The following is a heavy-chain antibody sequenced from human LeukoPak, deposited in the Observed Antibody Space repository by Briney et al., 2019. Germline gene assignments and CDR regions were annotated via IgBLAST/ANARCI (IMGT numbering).Heavy chain of an antibody. D-gene: IGHD6-19*01. Sequence: PGGSLRLSCAASGFTFSDYYMSWIRQAPGKGLEWVSYISSSGSTIYYADSVKGRFTISRDNSKNTLYLQMNSLRAEDTAVYYCARDHLAVAGTYYFDYWGQGTLVTVSS. CDR2: ISSSGSTI. CDR1: GFTFSDYY. CDR3: ARDHLAVAGTYYFDY. V-gene: IGHV3-11*04. J-gene: IGHJ4*02.